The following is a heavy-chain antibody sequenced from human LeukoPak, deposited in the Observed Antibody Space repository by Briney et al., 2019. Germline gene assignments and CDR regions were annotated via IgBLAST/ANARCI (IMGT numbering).Heavy chain of an antibody. Sequence: GASVKVSCKASGYTFTGYYMHWVRQAPGQGLEWMGWINPNSGDTNYAQKFQGWVTMTRDRSITTAYMELRRLRSDDTAVYYCARLGMTTVRTDAFDIWGQGTMVTVSS. D-gene: IGHD4-17*01. CDR1: GYTFTGYY. CDR2: INPNSGDT. V-gene: IGHV1-2*04. CDR3: ARLGMTTVRTDAFDI. J-gene: IGHJ3*02.